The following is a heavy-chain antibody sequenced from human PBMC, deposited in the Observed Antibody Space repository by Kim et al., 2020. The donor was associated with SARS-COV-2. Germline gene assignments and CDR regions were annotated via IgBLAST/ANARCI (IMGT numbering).Heavy chain of an antibody. J-gene: IGHJ3*02. CDR1: GYTFTSYG. Sequence: ASVKVSCKASGYTFTSYGISWVRQAPGQGLEWMGWISAYNGNTNYAQKLQGRVTMTTDTSTSTAYMELRSLRSDDTAVYYCARDLDVLLWFGGGDAFDIWGQGTMVTVSS. D-gene: IGHD3-10*01. CDR3: ARDLDVLLWFGGGDAFDI. CDR2: ISAYNGNT. V-gene: IGHV1-18*04.